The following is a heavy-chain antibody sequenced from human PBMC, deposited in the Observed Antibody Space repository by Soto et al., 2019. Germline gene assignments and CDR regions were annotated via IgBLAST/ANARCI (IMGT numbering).Heavy chain of an antibody. Sequence: PGGSLRLSCTVSGFTVSTNYMNWVRQAPGKGLEWVSVIFPDGSTYYTDSVRDRFTVSRDNSKNTVYLQMNSLRAEDTAVYFCARRALPNAFVDYWGQGT. CDR1: GFTVSTNY. D-gene: IGHD2-15*01. J-gene: IGHJ4*02. V-gene: IGHV3-66*01. CDR3: ARRALPNAFVDY. CDR2: IFPDGST.